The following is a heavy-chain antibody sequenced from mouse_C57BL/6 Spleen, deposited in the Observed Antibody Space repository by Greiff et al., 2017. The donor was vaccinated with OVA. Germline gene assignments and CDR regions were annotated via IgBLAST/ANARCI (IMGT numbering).Heavy chain of an antibody. CDR2: IRNKANGYTT. D-gene: IGHD2-1*01. V-gene: IGHV7-3*01. CDR3: ARYSNVAY. Sequence: VQLKESGGGLVQPGGSLSLSCAASGFTFTDYYMSWVRQPPGKALEWLGFIRNKANGYTTEYSASVKGRFTISRDNSQSILYLQMNALRAEDSATYYCARYSNVAYWGQGTLVTVSA. J-gene: IGHJ3*01. CDR1: GFTFTDYY.